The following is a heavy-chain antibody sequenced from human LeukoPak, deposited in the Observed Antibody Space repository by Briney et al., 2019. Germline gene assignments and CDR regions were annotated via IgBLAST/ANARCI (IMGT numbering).Heavy chain of an antibody. CDR3: ARSTIYYYFVY. D-gene: IGHD1-26*01. CDR2: ISSNGGST. CDR1: GFTFSSYA. Sequence: PGGSLRLSCAASGFTFSSYAMHWVRQAPGKGLEYVSAISSNGGSTYYANSVKGRFTISRDNSKNTLYLQMGSLRAEDMAVYYCARSTIYYYFVYWGQGTLVTVSS. V-gene: IGHV3-64*01. J-gene: IGHJ4*02.